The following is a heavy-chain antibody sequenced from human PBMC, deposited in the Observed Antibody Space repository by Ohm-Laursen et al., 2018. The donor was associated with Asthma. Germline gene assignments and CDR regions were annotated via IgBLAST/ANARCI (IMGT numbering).Heavy chain of an antibody. J-gene: IGHJ4*02. CDR1: GGSISTTIYY. CDR2: IYYSGST. V-gene: IGHV4-39*01. D-gene: IGHD6-19*01. CDR3: ARHDSSGWYYSFDY. Sequence: GTLSLTCSVSGGSISTTIYYWGWIRQPPGKGLEWIGSIYYSGSTYYNPSLKSRVTISVDTSKNQFSLKLSSVTAADTAVYYCARHDSSGWYYSFDYWGQGTLVTVSS.